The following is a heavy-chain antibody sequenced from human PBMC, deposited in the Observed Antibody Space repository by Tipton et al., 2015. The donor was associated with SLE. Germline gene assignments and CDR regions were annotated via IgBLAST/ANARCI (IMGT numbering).Heavy chain of an antibody. Sequence: GSLRLSCVVYVGSFSGYYWSWIRQPPGKGLEWIGEINHSGSTNYNPSLKSRVTISVDTSKKQFSLRLRSMTAADTAVYYCASLTTSPWGQGTLVTVSS. D-gene: IGHD1-14*01. CDR2: INHSGST. V-gene: IGHV4-34*01. J-gene: IGHJ5*02. CDR1: VGSFSGYY. CDR3: ASLTTSP.